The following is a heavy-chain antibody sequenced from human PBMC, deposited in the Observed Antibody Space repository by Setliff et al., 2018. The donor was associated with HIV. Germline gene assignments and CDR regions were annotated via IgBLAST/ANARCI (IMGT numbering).Heavy chain of an antibody. CDR1: GESFSAYY. CDR2: INHSGST. Sequence: PSETLSLTCAVYGESFSAYYWSWIRQPPGKGLEWIGQINHSGSTNYNPSLKTRVSISIDTSKNQFSLKLSSVTAADTAVYYCARPALGIGGGSRFDNWGQGTRVTSPQ. CDR3: ARPALGIGGGSRFDN. J-gene: IGHJ4*02. V-gene: IGHV4-34*01. D-gene: IGHD3-10*01.